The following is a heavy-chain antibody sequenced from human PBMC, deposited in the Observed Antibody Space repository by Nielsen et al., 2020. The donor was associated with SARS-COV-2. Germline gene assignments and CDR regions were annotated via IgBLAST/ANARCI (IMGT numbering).Heavy chain of an antibody. V-gene: IGHV4-59*08. CDR3: ARHEPRGGAYYYDSSGYYSYDAFDI. J-gene: IGHJ3*02. D-gene: IGHD3-22*01. CDR1: GGSISSYY. Sequence: SETLSLTCTVSGGSISSYYWSWIRQPPGKGLEWIGNIHYSGSTNYNPSLKSRVTISVDTSKNQLSLKLSSVTAADTAVYYCARHEPRGGAYYYDSSGYYSYDAFDIWGQGTMVIVSS. CDR2: IHYSGST.